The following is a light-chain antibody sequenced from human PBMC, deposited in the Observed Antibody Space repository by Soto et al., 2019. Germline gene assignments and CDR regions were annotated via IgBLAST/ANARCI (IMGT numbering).Light chain of an antibody. V-gene: IGLV2-14*01. J-gene: IGLJ7*01. CDR3: ATWDDSLNGPV. CDR2: EVS. CDR1: SSDIGAYDY. Sequence: QSALTQPASVSGSPGQSITISCTGTSSDIGAYDYVSWYQQHPGKAPKLMIFEVSDRPSGASIRFSGSKSGNTASLTISGLQTEDEADYYCATWDDSLNGPVFGGGTQLTVL.